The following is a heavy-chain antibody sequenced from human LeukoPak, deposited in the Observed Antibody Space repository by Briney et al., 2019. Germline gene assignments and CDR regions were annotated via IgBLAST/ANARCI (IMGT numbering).Heavy chain of an antibody. CDR3: AKAHSSSWYNPLDY. V-gene: IGHV3-23*01. CDR1: GFTFSSYA. J-gene: IGHJ4*02. D-gene: IGHD6-13*01. Sequence: GGSLRLSCAASGFTFSSYAMSWVRQAPGKGLEWVSATSGSGGSTYYADSVKGRFTISRDNSKNTLYLQMNSLRAEDTAVYYCAKAHSSSWYNPLDYWGQGTLVTVSS. CDR2: TSGSGGST.